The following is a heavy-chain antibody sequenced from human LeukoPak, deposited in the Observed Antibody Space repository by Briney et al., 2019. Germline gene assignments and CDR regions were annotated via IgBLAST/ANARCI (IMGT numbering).Heavy chain of an antibody. CDR2: TRYDGSTK. V-gene: IGHV3-30*02. Sequence: GGSLRLSCAASGFTFSSYGMHWVRQAPGKGLEWVAFTRYDGSTKYYADSVNGRFTISRDNSKNTLYLQMNSLRAEDTAVYYCAKDGHCSGGSCYRTGFDYWGQGTLVTVSS. CDR3: AKDGHCSGGSCYRTGFDY. D-gene: IGHD2-15*01. CDR1: GFTFSSYG. J-gene: IGHJ4*02.